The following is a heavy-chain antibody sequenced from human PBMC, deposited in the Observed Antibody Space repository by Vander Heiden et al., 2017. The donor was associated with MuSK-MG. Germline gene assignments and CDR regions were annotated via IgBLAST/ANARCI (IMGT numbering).Heavy chain of an antibody. CDR1: GFTFSSCS. CDR2: ISSSSSYI. J-gene: IGHJ4*02. V-gene: IGHV3-21*01. CDR3: ASPRAPDFDY. Sequence: EVQLVESGGGLVKPGGSLRLSCAASGFTFSSCSMNCDRQARGKGLEWVSSISSSSSYIYCADSGKGRFTVSRDNARNSLYLQMNSLRAEDTAVYYCASPRAPDFDYWGQGTLVTVSS.